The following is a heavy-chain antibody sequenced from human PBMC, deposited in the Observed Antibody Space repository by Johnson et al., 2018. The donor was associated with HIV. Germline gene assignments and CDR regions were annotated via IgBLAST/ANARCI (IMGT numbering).Heavy chain of an antibody. CDR2: ISWNSGSI. CDR3: AKEFRLGYPPQIDAFDI. J-gene: IGHJ3*02. Sequence: VQLVESGGGLAEPGRSLILSCAASGFTFDDYAMHWVRQAPGKGLEWVSGISWNSGSIGYADSVTGRFTISRDNSKNTRYLQMNSLRAEDTAVYYWAKEFRLGYPPQIDAFDIWGQGTMVTVSS. D-gene: IGHD3-9*01. CDR1: GFTFDDYA. V-gene: IGHV3-9*01.